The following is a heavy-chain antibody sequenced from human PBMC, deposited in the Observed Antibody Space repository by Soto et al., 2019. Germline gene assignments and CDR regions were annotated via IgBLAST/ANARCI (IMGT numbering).Heavy chain of an antibody. D-gene: IGHD2-8*02. CDR1: GGSIRSYF. CDR3: AVTGPAGL. Sequence: QMQLQASGPGLVKPSETLSLTCTVSGGSIRSYFWSWIRQAPGKKLEWLGYVHHNGNTNYNPSLRSRLTVSVDTSNTRLSLTLKSVPAAGAAVYYCAVTGPAGLWGRGTLVTVAS. V-gene: IGHV4-59*01. J-gene: IGHJ2*01. CDR2: VHHNGNT.